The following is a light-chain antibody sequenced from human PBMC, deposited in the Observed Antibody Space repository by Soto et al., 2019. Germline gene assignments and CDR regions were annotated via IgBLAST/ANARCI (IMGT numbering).Light chain of an antibody. CDR1: SSDVGDYNY. CDR3: GSYSGRYTFV. CDR2: EVS. Sequence: QSVLTQPASVSGSPGQSITISCTGTSSDVGDYNYVSWYQQHPGQAPKLMIFEVSNRPSGVSNRFSGSKSGNTASLTISGRQPEDEADYYCGSYSGRYTFVFGSGTKLTVL. J-gene: IGLJ1*01. V-gene: IGLV2-14*01.